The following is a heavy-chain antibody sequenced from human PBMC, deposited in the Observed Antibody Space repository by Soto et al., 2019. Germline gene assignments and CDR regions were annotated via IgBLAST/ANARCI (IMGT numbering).Heavy chain of an antibody. CDR1: GGSITSSSHY. D-gene: IGHD2-8*01. V-gene: IGHV4-39*01. J-gene: IGHJ4*02. CDR3: ARSSIVPRLLMYPFDY. CDR2: IYYDGNT. Sequence: SETLSLTCIVSGGSITSSSHYWGWIRQPPGKRLESIGNIYYDGNTYYNPSLKSRVTISLDTSKNQFSLRLNSVTAADTAVYYCARSSIVPRLLMYPFDYWGQGTLVTVS.